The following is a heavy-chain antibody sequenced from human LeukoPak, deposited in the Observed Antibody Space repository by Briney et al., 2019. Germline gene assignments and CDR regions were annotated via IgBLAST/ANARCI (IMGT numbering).Heavy chain of an antibody. J-gene: IGHJ6*02. D-gene: IGHD3-10*01. Sequence: SETLSLTCAVYGGSFSSFQWSWVRQPPGKGLEWIGEIFHSGSTNYNPSLKSRVTISVDTSKNHFPLRLNSVTAADAAVYYCARGNRLITMIRGGSVMDVWGQGTTVTVSS. CDR2: IFHSGST. CDR3: ARGNRLITMIRGGSVMDV. V-gene: IGHV4-34*01. CDR1: GGSFSSFQ.